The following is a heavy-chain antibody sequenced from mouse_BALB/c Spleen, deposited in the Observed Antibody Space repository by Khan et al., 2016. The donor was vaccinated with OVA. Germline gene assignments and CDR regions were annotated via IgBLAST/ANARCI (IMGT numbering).Heavy chain of an antibody. J-gene: IGHJ4*01. CDR2: INTNTGEP. V-gene: IGHV9-3*02. Sequence: QIQLVQSGPELKKPGATVKISCKASGYTFTNYGMNWVKQSPGKGLKWIGWINTNTGEPTYAEEFKGRVAFSLDTSSSTAYMQISNLTSEDTATYCCARSRWLLPSMDYWGQGTSVTVSA. D-gene: IGHD2-3*01. CDR3: ARSRWLLPSMDY. CDR1: GYTFTNYG.